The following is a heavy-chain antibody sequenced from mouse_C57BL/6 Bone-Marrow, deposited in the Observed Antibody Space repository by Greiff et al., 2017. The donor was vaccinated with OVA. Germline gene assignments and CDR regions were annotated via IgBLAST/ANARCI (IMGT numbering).Heavy chain of an antibody. CDR2: IDPENGDT. CDR3: TSYGGFAY. Sequence: VQLQQSGAELVRPGALVKLSCTASGFNIKDDYMHWVKQRPEQGLEWIGWIDPENGDTEYASKFQGKATITADTSSNTAYLQLSSLTSEDTAVYYCTSYGGFAYWGQGTLVTVSA. J-gene: IGHJ3*01. V-gene: IGHV14-4*01. CDR1: GFNIKDDY. D-gene: IGHD1-1*01.